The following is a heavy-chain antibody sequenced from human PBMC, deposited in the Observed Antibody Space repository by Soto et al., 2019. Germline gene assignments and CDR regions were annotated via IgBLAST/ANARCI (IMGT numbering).Heavy chain of an antibody. CDR3: ARDQVYALYYYYYGMDV. CDR2: IKQDGSEK. J-gene: IGHJ6*02. V-gene: IGHV3-7*03. Sequence: GSLRLSCAASGFTFSSYWMSWVRQAPGKGLEWVANIKQDGSEKYYVDSVKGRFTISRDNAKNSLYLQMNSLRAEDTAVYYCARDQVYALYYYYYGMDVWGQGTTVTVSS. CDR1: GFTFSSYW. D-gene: IGHD2-8*01.